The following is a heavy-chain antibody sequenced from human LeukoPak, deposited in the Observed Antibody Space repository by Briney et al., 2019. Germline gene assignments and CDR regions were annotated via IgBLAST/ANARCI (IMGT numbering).Heavy chain of an antibody. Sequence: PSETLSLTCAVYGGSFSGYYWSWIRQPPGKGLEWIGEINHSGSTNYNPSLKSRVTISVDTSKSQFSLKVTSVTAADTAVYYCARHKNSGTYPLDYWGQGTLVTVSS. CDR3: ARHKNSGTYPLDY. CDR2: INHSGST. CDR1: GGSFSGYY. J-gene: IGHJ4*02. V-gene: IGHV4-34*01. D-gene: IGHD3-10*01.